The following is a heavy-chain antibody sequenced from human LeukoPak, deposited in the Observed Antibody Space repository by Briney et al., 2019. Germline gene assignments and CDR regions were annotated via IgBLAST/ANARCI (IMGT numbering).Heavy chain of an antibody. J-gene: IGHJ3*02. CDR1: GFTVSSNY. CDR3: ARDLYDSSGYYLGAFDI. Sequence: GGSLRLSCAASGFTVSSNYMSWVRQAPGKGLEWVSVIYSGGSTYYADSVKGRFTISRDNSKNTLYLQMNSLRAEDTAVYYCARDLYDSSGYYLGAFDIWGQGTMVTVSS. V-gene: IGHV3-66*01. D-gene: IGHD3-22*01. CDR2: IYSGGST.